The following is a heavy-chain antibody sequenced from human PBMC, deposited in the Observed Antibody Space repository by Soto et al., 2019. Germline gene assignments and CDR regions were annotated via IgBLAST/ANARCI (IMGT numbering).Heavy chain of an antibody. CDR2: INPNSGGT. Sequence: ASVKVSCKASGYTFTGYYMHWVRQAPGQGLEWMGWINPNSGGTNYAQKFQGWVTMTRDTSISTAYMELSRLGSDDTAVYYCARDLSGAWYGSGSYYKSYYYYGMDVWGQGTTVTVSS. CDR3: ARDLSGAWYGSGSYYKSYYYYGMDV. CDR1: GYTFTGYY. J-gene: IGHJ6*02. D-gene: IGHD3-10*01. V-gene: IGHV1-2*04.